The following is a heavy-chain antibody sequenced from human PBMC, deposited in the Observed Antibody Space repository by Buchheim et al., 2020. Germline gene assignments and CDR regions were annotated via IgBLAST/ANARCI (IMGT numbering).Heavy chain of an antibody. Sequence: QVQLVESGGGVVQPGRSLRLSCAASGFTFSSYAMHWVRQAPGKGLEWVAVISYDGSNKYYADSVKGRFTISRDNSKNTLYLQMNSLRAEDTAVYYCARERGIAARSFDYWGQGTL. J-gene: IGHJ4*02. D-gene: IGHD6-6*01. V-gene: IGHV3-30*04. CDR1: GFTFSSYA. CDR3: ARERGIAARSFDY. CDR2: ISYDGSNK.